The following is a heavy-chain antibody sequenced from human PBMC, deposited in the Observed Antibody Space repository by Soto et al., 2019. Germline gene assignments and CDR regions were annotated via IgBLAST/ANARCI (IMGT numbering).Heavy chain of an antibody. CDR3: ARIYYYDFWSGSH. D-gene: IGHD3-3*01. CDR2: IYYSGST. J-gene: IGHJ4*02. Sequence: SETLSLTCTVSGGSISSSSYYWGWIRQPPGKGLEWIGSIYYSGSTYYNPSLKSRVTISVDTSKNQFSLKLSSVTAADTAVYYCARIYYYDFWSGSHWGQGTLVTVSS. V-gene: IGHV4-39*01. CDR1: GGSISSSSYY.